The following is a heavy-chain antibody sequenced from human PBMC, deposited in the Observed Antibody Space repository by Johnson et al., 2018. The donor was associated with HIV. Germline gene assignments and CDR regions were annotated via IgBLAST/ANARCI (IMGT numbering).Heavy chain of an antibody. CDR3: AKFRLAAAGVRDAFDI. CDR1: GFTFSSYA. V-gene: IGHV3-9*01. J-gene: IGHJ3*02. Sequence: VQLVESGGGVVQPGRSLRLSCAASGFTFSSYAMHWVRQAPGTGLEWVSGISWNSGSIGYADSVKGRFTISRDNAKNSLYLQMNSLRAEDTALYYCAKFRLAAAGVRDAFDIWGQGTMVTVSS. CDR2: ISWNSGSI. D-gene: IGHD6-13*01.